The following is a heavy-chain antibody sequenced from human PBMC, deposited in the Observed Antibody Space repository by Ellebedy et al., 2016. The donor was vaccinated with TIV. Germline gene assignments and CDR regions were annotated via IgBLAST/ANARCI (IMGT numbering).Heavy chain of an antibody. CDR3: ATDRLGPYYYYYGMDV. V-gene: IGHV1-24*01. Sequence: ASVKVSXXVSGYTLTELSMHWVRQAPGKGLEWMGGFDPEDGETIYAQKFQGRVTMTEDTSTDTAYMELSSLRSEDTAVYYCATDRLGPYYYYYGMDVWGQGTTVTVSS. CDR1: GYTLTELS. J-gene: IGHJ6*02. CDR2: FDPEDGET. D-gene: IGHD6-25*01.